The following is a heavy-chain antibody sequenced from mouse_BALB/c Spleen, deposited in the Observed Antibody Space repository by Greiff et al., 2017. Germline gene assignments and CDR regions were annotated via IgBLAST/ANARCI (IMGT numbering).Heavy chain of an antibody. CDR1: GFTFSSFG. D-gene: IGHD2-2*01. J-gene: IGHJ3*01. Sequence: DVHLVESGGGLVQPGGSRKLSCAASGFTFSSFGMHWVRQAPEKGLEWVAYISSGSSTIYYADTVKGRFTISRDNPKNTLFLQMTSLRSEDTAMYYCARYGYDEKGFAYWGQGTLVTVSA. CDR2: ISSGSSTI. CDR3: ARYGYDEKGFAY. V-gene: IGHV5-17*02.